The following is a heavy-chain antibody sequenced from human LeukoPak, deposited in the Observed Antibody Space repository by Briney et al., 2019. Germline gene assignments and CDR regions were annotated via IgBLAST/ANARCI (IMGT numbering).Heavy chain of an antibody. V-gene: IGHV1-2*02. Sequence: ASVKVSCKTSGYTFSDYYIHWIRQAPGQGLEWVGWINPNSGDTDYAQKFQGRVSMTRDTSISTAYIDLSRLKSDDTAVYYCARGPDYGAYPTLFDYWGQGTLVTVSS. CDR1: GYTFSDYY. CDR3: ARGPDYGAYPTLFDY. J-gene: IGHJ4*02. CDR2: INPNSGDT. D-gene: IGHD4-17*01.